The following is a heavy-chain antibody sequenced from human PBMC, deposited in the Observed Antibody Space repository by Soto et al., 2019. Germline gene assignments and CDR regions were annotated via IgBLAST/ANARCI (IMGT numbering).Heavy chain of an antibody. CDR1: GFSLSTRGVA. Sequence: QITLKESGPTLVKPTQTLTLTCTFSGFSLSTRGVAVGWFRQPPGKALEWLALIYWDEDKWYSPSLKSRLTITDDTPKNQVVLRMTNMDPVDTATYYCAHRPRGYAYYFDYWGQGTLVTVSS. V-gene: IGHV2-5*02. J-gene: IGHJ4*02. CDR2: IYWDEDK. D-gene: IGHD5-12*01. CDR3: AHRPRGYAYYFDY.